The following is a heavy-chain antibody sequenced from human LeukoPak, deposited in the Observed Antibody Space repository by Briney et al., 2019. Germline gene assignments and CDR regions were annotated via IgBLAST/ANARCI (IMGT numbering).Heavy chain of an antibody. J-gene: IGHJ4*02. Sequence: GGSLRLSCAASGFTVSSNYMSWVRQAPGKGLECVSAIYTAGGTYYADSVKGRFTISRDNSKNTLYLQMNSLRAEDTAVYYCARLGRGYSYGFDYWGQGTLVTVSS. V-gene: IGHV3-53*01. D-gene: IGHD5-18*01. CDR1: GFTVSSNY. CDR2: IYTAGGT. CDR3: ARLGRGYSYGFDY.